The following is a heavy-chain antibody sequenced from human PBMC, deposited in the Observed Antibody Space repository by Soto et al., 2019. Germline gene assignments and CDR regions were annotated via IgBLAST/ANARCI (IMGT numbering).Heavy chain of an antibody. CDR3: ARDLGVGAASDS. J-gene: IGHJ4*02. Sequence: QVQLVQSGAEVKKPGASVKVSCKASGYTFTSYAMHWVRQAPGQRLEWMGWINAGNGNTKYSQKFQGRVTITRDTSARTAYMELSSLRSEDTAVYYCARDLGVGAASDSWGQGTLVTVSS. CDR2: INAGNGNT. V-gene: IGHV1-3*01. D-gene: IGHD1-26*01. CDR1: GYTFTSYA.